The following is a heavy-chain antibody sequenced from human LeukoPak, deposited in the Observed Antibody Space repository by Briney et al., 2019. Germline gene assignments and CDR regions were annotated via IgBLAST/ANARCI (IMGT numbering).Heavy chain of an antibody. CDR1: GGSFSGYY. J-gene: IGHJ4*02. Sequence: SETLSLTCAVYGGSFSGYYWSWIRQPPGKGLEWIGEINHSGSTNYNPSLKSRVTISVDTSKNQFSLKLSSVTAADTAVYYCAKVRYYYDSSGYPYYFDYWGQGTLVTVSS. V-gene: IGHV4-34*01. CDR2: INHSGST. CDR3: AKVRYYYDSSGYPYYFDY. D-gene: IGHD3-22*01.